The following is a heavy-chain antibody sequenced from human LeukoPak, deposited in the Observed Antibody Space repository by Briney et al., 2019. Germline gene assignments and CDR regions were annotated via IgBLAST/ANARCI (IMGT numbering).Heavy chain of an antibody. CDR2: SNAGNGNT. Sequence: GASVKVSCKASGYTFTSYAMHWVRQAPGQRLEWMGWSNAGNGNTKYSQEFQGRVTITRDTSASTAYMELSSLRSEDMAVYYCARANYSNYSKGGVSNYYYYGMDVWGQGTTVTVSS. V-gene: IGHV1-3*02. CDR3: ARANYSNYSKGGVSNYYYYGMDV. CDR1: GYTFTSYA. J-gene: IGHJ6*02. D-gene: IGHD4-11*01.